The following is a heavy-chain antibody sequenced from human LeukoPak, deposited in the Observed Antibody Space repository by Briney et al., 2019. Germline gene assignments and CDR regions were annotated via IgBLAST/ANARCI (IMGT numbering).Heavy chain of an antibody. D-gene: IGHD3-10*01. Sequence: SETLSLTCTVSGGSISSYYWSWIRQPPGKGLEWIGYIYYSGSTNYHPSLKSRVTIAVDTSKNQFSLKLSSVTAADTAVYYCARDRGYYGSGSYPSKYYYYGMDVWGQGTTVTVSS. CDR1: GGSISSYY. CDR2: IYYSGST. V-gene: IGHV4-59*01. J-gene: IGHJ6*02. CDR3: ARDRGYYGSGSYPSKYYYYGMDV.